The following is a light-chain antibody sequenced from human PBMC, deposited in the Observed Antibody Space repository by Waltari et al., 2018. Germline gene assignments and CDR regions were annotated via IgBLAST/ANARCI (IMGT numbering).Light chain of an antibody. J-gene: IGLJ2*01. V-gene: IGLV2-14*01. CDR1: SSDVGGYNY. CDR3: KSYTSSSTLL. Sequence: QSALTQPASVSGSLGQSITIPCTGTSSDVGGYNYVSWYQQHPGKAPKLMIYEVTTRPSGVSNRFSGSKSGNTASLTISGLQAEDEADYYCKSYTSSSTLLFGGGTKLTVL. CDR2: EVT.